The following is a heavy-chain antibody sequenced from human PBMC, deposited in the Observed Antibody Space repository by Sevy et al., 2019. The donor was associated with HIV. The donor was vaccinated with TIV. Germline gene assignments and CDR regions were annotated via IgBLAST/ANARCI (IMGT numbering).Heavy chain of an antibody. CDR1: GFTFRNFG. D-gene: IGHD6-13*01. J-gene: IGHJ4*02. CDR3: AKDLAGPGRRYFDY. CDR2: IRYDGSDK. V-gene: IGHV3-30*02. Sequence: GGSLRLSCTASGFTFRNFGMHWVRQVPGKGLEWVTFIRYDGSDKYYAASVKGRFTISRDDSKNTLYLQMDSLGAEDTAIYYCAKDLAGPGRRYFDYWGQGTLVTVSS.